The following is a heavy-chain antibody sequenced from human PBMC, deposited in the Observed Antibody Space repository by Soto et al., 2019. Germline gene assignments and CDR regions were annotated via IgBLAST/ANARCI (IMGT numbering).Heavy chain of an antibody. CDR1: GFTFSSYG. V-gene: IGHV3-30*18. CDR3: AKGLVRGGK. J-gene: IGHJ4*02. D-gene: IGHD3-10*01. Sequence: QVQLVESGGGVVQPGRSLRLSCAASGFTFSSYGMHWVRQAPGKGMEWVAVITYDGSNKSYADSVKGRFTISRDNSKNAIYPKMNSLSAKDTAVYYCAKGLVRGGKWGQGTLVTVSS. CDR2: ITYDGSNK.